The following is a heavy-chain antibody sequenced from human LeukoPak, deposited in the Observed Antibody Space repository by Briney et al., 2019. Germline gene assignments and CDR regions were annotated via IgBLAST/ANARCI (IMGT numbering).Heavy chain of an antibody. Sequence: PGGSLRLSCAASGFTFSSYAMHWVRQAPGKGLEWVAVISYDGSNKYYADSVKGRFTISRDNSKNTLYLQMNSLRAEDTAVYYCARGSSWYEYYYYYMDVWGKGTTVTVSS. CDR2: ISYDGSNK. D-gene: IGHD6-13*01. J-gene: IGHJ6*03. CDR1: GFTFSSYA. V-gene: IGHV3-30*04. CDR3: ARGSSWYEYYYYYMDV.